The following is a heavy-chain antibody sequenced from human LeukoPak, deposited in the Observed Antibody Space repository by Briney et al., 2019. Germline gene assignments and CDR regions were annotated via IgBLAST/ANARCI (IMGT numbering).Heavy chain of an antibody. CDR3: ASQEGWNDFDY. J-gene: IGHJ4*02. CDR1: GFTFSSYA. V-gene: IGHV3-30*04. D-gene: IGHD1-1*01. CDR2: ISYDGSNK. Sequence: GGSLRLSCAASGFTFSSYAMHWVRQAPGKGLEWVAVISYDGSNKYYADSVKGRFTISGDNSKNTLYLQMNSLRAEDTAVYYCASQEGWNDFDYWGQGTLVTVSS.